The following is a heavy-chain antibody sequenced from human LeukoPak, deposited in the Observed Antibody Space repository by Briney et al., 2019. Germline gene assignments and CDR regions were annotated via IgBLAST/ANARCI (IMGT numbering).Heavy chain of an antibody. Sequence: GGSLRLSCAASGFTFSNAWMSWVRQAPGKGLEWVSYISSSGSTIYYADSVKGRFTISRDNAKSSLYLQINSLRVEDTAVYYCAREGWLDPWGQGTLVIVPS. CDR2: ISSSGSTI. J-gene: IGHJ5*02. V-gene: IGHV3-11*04. CDR3: AREGWLDP. CDR1: GFTFSNAW.